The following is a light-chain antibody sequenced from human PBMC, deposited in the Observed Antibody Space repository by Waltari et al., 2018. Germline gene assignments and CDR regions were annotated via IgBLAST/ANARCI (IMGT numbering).Light chain of an antibody. CDR3: CSYAGSSTFV. Sequence: QSALTQPASVSGSPGQSITIPCTGTSSDVGGYNLVSWYQQHPGKAPKPMIYEGSKRPSGVSNRFSGSKSGNTASLTISGLQAEDEADYYCCSYAGSSTFVFGGGTKLTVL. V-gene: IGLV2-23*03. J-gene: IGLJ2*01. CDR1: SSDVGGYNL. CDR2: EGS.